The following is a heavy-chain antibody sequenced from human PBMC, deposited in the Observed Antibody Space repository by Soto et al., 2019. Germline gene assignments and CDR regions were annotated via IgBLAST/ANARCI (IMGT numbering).Heavy chain of an antibody. CDR2: IYYSGST. Sequence: SETLSLTCTVSGGSISSSSYYWGWIRQPPGKGLEWIGSIYYSGSTYYNPSLKSRVTISVDTSKNQFSLKLSSVTAADTAVYYCARRTFGELLDYFDYWGQGTLVTVSS. CDR1: GGSISSSSYY. J-gene: IGHJ4*02. V-gene: IGHV4-39*01. D-gene: IGHD3-10*01. CDR3: ARRTFGELLDYFDY.